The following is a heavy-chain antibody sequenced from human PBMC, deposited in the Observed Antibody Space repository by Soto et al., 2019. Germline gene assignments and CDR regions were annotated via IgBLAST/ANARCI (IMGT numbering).Heavy chain of an antibody. V-gene: IGHV4-39*07. CDR2: IYYSGST. CDR1: GGSISSSSYY. CDR3: ASRYGASFDY. D-gene: IGHD4-17*01. J-gene: IGHJ4*02. Sequence: SETLSLTCTVSGGSISSSSYYWGWIRQPPGKGLEWIGSIYYSGSTYYNPSLKSRVTISVDTSKNQFSLKLSSVTAADTAVYYCASRYGASFDYWGQRTLVTGSS.